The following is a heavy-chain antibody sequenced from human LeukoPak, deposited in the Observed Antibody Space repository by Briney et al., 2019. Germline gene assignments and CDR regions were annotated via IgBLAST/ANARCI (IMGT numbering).Heavy chain of an antibody. CDR1: GFTFSSYE. CDR3: ARVRDYGDNGDAFDI. J-gene: IGHJ3*02. CDR2: ISSSGSTI. Sequence: GGSLRLSCAASGFTFSSYEMNWVRQAPGKGLEWVSYISSSGSTIYYADSVKGRFTISRDNAKNSLYLQMNSLRAEDTAVYYCARVRDYGDNGDAFDIWGQGTMVTVSS. V-gene: IGHV3-48*03. D-gene: IGHD4-17*01.